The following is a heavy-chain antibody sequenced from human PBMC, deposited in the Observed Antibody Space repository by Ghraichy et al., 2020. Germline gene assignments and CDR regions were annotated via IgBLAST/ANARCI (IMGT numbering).Heavy chain of an antibody. Sequence: WGSLRLSCAASGFTFSSYAMHWVRQAPGKGLEWVAVISYDGSYKYYADSVKGRFTISRDNSKNTLYLQMNSLREEDTAVYYCARGPFGSGNYYNGLFDYWGQGTLVTVSS. D-gene: IGHD3-10*01. CDR2: ISYDGSYK. J-gene: IGHJ4*02. CDR3: ARGPFGSGNYYNGLFDY. CDR1: GFTFSSYA. V-gene: IGHV3-30*04.